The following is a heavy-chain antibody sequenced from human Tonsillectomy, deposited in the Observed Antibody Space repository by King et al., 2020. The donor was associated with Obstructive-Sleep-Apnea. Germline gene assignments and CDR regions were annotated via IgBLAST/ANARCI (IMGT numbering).Heavy chain of an antibody. J-gene: IGHJ4*02. CDR1: GFTFSSYP. Sequence: VQLVESGGGVVQPGRSLRLSCAASGFTFSSYPMHWVRQAPGKGLEWGAIISYDGSNKYYADSVKGRFTISRDNSKNTLNLQMNDLRAEDTAVYYCARGRSSWSFDYWGQGTLVTVSS. D-gene: IGHD6-13*01. CDR3: ARGRSSWSFDY. CDR2: ISYDGSNK. V-gene: IGHV3-30-3*01.